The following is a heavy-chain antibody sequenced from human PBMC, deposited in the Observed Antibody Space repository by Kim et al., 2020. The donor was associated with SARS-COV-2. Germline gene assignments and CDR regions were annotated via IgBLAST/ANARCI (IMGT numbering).Heavy chain of an antibody. CDR2: INAGNGNT. CDR3: ASGGYCSGDNCYLDY. Sequence: ASVKVSCQASGYTFTNYAMHWVRQAPGQRLEWMGWINAGNGNTKYSQKFQGRVTITRDTSATTAYMELSSLRSEDTAVYYCASGGYCSGDNCYLDYWGQGTLVTVSS. J-gene: IGHJ4*02. CDR1: GYTFTNYA. V-gene: IGHV1-3*01. D-gene: IGHD2-15*01.